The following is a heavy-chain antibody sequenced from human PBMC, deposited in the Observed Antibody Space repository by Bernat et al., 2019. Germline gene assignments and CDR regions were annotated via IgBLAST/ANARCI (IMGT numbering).Heavy chain of an antibody. J-gene: IGHJ4*02. Sequence: EVQLVESGGGLVKPGGSLRLSCAASGFTFSSYSMNWVRQAPGKGLEWVSVIYSGGSTYYADSVKGRFTISRDNSKNTLYLQMNSLRAEDTAVYYCARDLDYWGQGTLVTVSS. CDR2: IYSGGST. V-gene: IGHV3-66*01. CDR1: GFTFSSYS. CDR3: ARDLDY.